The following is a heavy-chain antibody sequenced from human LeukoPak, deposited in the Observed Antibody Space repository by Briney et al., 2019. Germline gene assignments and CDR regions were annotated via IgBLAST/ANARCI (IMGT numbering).Heavy chain of an antibody. Sequence: SETLSLTCTVSGGSISSYYWSWIRQPPGKGLEWIGYIYYSGSTNYNPSLKSRVTISVDTSKNQFSLKLSSVTAADTAVYYCARAITYYYGSGLLSKNWFDPWGQGTLVTVSS. CDR2: IYYSGST. J-gene: IGHJ5*02. CDR1: GGSISSYY. CDR3: ARAITYYYGSGLLSKNWFDP. V-gene: IGHV4-59*01. D-gene: IGHD3-10*01.